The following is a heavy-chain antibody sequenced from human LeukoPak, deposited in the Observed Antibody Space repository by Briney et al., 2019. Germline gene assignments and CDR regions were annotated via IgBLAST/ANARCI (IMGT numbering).Heavy chain of an antibody. CDR2: MYYSGST. D-gene: IGHD5-18*01. CDR1: GGSISSYY. Sequence: SETLSLTCTVSGGSISSYYWSLIRQPPAKGLEWIGYMYYSGSTNYNPSLKTRLTISVDTSKNQISLKLSSVTAADTAVYYCARQGYNYGTGRYNWFDPWGQGILVTVSS. J-gene: IGHJ5*02. CDR3: ARQGYNYGTGRYNWFDP. V-gene: IGHV4-59*08.